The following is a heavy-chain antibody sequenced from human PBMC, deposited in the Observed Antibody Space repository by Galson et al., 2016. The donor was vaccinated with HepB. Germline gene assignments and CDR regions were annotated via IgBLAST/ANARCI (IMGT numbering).Heavy chain of an antibody. Sequence: SLRLSCAGSGFTFSNAWLSWARQAPGKGPEWVGRIKSKGDGGTIDYAPAVKGRFTISRDDSKNMLYLQMMSLTTEDTAVCYCTSRLFHWGQGTLVAVSS. J-gene: IGHJ4*02. CDR3: TSRLFH. V-gene: IGHV3-15*01. D-gene: IGHD2-21*02. CDR1: GFTFSNAW. CDR2: IKSKGDGGTI.